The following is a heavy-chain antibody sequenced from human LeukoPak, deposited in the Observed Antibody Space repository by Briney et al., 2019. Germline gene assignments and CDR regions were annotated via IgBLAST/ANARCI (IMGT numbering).Heavy chain of an antibody. CDR2: VNTYGTNT. D-gene: IGHD1-14*01. CDR3: AREFSPEDAFDL. Sequence: GGSLRLSCTASGFTLTNNWMHWVRQVPGKGLEWVSRVNTYGTNTNYADSVRGRFTISRDNAKNTLYLQMDSLRAEDSAIYYCAREFSPEDAFDLWGQGTRVTVSS. J-gene: IGHJ3*01. CDR1: GFTLTNNW. V-gene: IGHV3-74*01.